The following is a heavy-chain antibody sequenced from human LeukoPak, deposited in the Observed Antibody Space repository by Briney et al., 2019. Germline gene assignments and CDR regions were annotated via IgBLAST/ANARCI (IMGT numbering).Heavy chain of an antibody. V-gene: IGHV3-48*03. CDR1: GFTFSTYE. CDR2: ISSSGSTI. CDR3: APCGGDCYYEY. D-gene: IGHD2-21*02. Sequence: GGSLRLSCAASGFTFSTYEMNWVRQPPGKGLEWASYISSSGSTIYYADSVKGRFTISRDNAKNSLYLQINSLRAEDTAVYYCAPCGGDCYYEYWGQGTLVTVSS. J-gene: IGHJ4*02.